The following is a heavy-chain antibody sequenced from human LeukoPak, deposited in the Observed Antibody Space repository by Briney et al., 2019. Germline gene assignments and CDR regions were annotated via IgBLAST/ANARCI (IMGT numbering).Heavy chain of an antibody. J-gene: IGHJ4*02. CDR1: GFTFNSFS. Sequence: PGGSLRLSCAASGFTFNSFSMNWVRQAPGKGLEWVSSISSSSYYIYYGDSVEGRFTISRDNAKNPLYLQMNTLRAEDTAVYYCARVDYDSSGYYYVGYWGQGTLVTVSS. V-gene: IGHV3-21*01. CDR3: ARVDYDSSGYYYVGY. D-gene: IGHD3-22*01. CDR2: ISSSSYYI.